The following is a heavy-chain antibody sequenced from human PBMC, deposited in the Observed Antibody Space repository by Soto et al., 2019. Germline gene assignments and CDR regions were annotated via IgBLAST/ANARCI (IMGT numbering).Heavy chain of an antibody. Sequence: QVQLQESGPGLVKPSETLSLTCTVSGGSVSSGSYYWSWIRQPPGKGLEWIGYIYYSGGTNYNPSLKSRVTISVDTSKNQCSLKLSSVTAADTAVYYCARAWSRGRLGGKGVWFDPWGQGTLVTVSS. CDR2: IYYSGGT. D-gene: IGHD3-16*01. CDR1: GGSVSSGSYY. J-gene: IGHJ5*02. V-gene: IGHV4-61*01. CDR3: ARAWSRGRLGGKGVWFDP.